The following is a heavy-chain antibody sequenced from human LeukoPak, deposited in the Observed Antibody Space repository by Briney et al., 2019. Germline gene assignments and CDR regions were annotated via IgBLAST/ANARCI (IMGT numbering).Heavy chain of an antibody. CDR1: GGSISSYY. CDR2: IYYSGST. V-gene: IGHV4-59*12. J-gene: IGHJ5*02. D-gene: IGHD6-19*01. CDR3: ARGIKRYSSGWYR. Sequence: SETLSLTCTVSGGSISSYYWSWIRQPPGKGLEWIGYIYYSGSTNYNPSLKSRVTISVDTSKNQFSLKLSSVTAADTAVYYCARGIKRYSSGWYRWGQGTLVTVSS.